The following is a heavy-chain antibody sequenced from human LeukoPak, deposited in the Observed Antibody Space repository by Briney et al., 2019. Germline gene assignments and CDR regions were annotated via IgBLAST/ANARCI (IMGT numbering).Heavy chain of an antibody. CDR1: GGTFSSYA. J-gene: IGHJ6*02. CDR3: ARYVLAVAVSYYYGMDV. D-gene: IGHD6-19*01. V-gene: IGHV1-69*04. Sequence: ASVKVSCKASGGTFSSYAISWVRQAPGQGLEWMGRIIPILGIANYAQKFQGGVTITADKSTSTAYMELSSLRSEDTAVYYCARYVLAVAVSYYYGMDVWGQGTTVTVSS. CDR2: IIPILGIA.